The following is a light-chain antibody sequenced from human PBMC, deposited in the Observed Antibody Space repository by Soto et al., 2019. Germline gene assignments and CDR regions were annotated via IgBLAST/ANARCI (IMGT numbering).Light chain of an antibody. CDR3: QQSYSTPRT. Sequence: DIQMTQSPSSLSASVGDRVTITCRASQSISSYLNWYQQKPGKAPKLLIYAASSLQSGVPSRFSGSGSGTDFTLTISSLQSEDFATYYSQQSYSTPRTFGQGTKVDIK. CDR1: QSISSY. V-gene: IGKV1-39*01. CDR2: AAS. J-gene: IGKJ1*01.